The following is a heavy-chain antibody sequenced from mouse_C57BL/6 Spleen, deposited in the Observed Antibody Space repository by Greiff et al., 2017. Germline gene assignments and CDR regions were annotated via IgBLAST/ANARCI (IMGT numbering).Heavy chain of an antibody. CDR2: IYPGDGAT. V-gene: IGHV1-82*01. D-gene: IGHD2-2*01. CDR3: ATYYGYDRNAMDY. J-gene: IGHJ4*01. CDR1: GYAFSSSW. Sequence: QVQLQQSGPELVKPGASVKISCKASGYAFSSSWMNWVKQRPGKGLEWIGRIYPGDGATNYNGKFKGKATLTADKSSSTAYMQLSSLTSEDSAVYFCATYYGYDRNAMDYWGQGTSVTVSS.